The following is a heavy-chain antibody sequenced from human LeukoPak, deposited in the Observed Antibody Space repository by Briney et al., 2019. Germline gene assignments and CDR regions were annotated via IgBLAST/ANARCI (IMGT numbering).Heavy chain of an antibody. CDR3: ARPGPDAFDI. Sequence: GGSLRLSCAASGFTFSSYGMHWVRQAPGKGLEWVAFIRYDGSNKYYADSVKGRFTFSRDNSKNTLYLQMNSLRAEDTAVYYCARPGPDAFDIWGQGTMVTVSS. J-gene: IGHJ3*02. D-gene: IGHD1-14*01. V-gene: IGHV3-30*02. CDR1: GFTFSSYG. CDR2: IRYDGSNK.